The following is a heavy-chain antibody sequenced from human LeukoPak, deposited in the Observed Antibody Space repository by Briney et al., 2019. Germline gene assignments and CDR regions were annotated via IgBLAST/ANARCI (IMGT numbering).Heavy chain of an antibody. Sequence: GGSLRLSCAASGFSFSSYAMSWVRQAPGRGLEWVSAICGSGTNTYYADSAKGRFTISRDNSKNTLYLQMNSLRAEDTALYYCARGRGGDYVPSRFDYWGQGTLVTVSS. CDR1: GFSFSSYA. CDR3: ARGRGGDYVPSRFDY. J-gene: IGHJ4*02. V-gene: IGHV3-23*01. CDR2: ICGSGTNT. D-gene: IGHD4-17*01.